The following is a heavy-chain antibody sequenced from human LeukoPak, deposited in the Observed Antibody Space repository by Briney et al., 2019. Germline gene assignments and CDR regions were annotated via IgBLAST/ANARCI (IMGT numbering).Heavy chain of an antibody. CDR1: GGTFSSYA. CDR2: IIPTFGTA. CDR3: ARASPRNYGDYVLPWPYD. Sequence: SVKVSCKASGGTFSSYAISWVRQAPGQGLEWMGGIIPTFGTANYAQKFQGRVTITTDESTSTAYMELSSLRSEDTAVYYCARASPRNYGDYVLPWPYDWGQGTLVTVSS. D-gene: IGHD4-17*01. J-gene: IGHJ4*02. V-gene: IGHV1-69*05.